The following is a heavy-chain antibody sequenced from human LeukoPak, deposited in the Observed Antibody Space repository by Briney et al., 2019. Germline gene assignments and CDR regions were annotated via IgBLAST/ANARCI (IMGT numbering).Heavy chain of an antibody. CDR2: INPNSGGT. D-gene: IGHD1-26*01. J-gene: IGHJ4*02. CDR3: ARVYGYSGSYLGY. CDR1: GYTFTGYY. V-gene: IGHV1-2*02. Sequence: ASVKVSCKASGYTFTGYYMHWVRQAPGQGLEWMGWINPNSGGTNYAQKFQGRVTMTRDTSISTAYMEPSRLRPDDTAVYYCARVYGYSGSYLGYWGQGTLVTVSS.